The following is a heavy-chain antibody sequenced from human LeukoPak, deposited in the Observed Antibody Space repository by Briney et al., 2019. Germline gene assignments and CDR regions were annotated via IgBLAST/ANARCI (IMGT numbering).Heavy chain of an antibody. CDR2: IKQDGSEK. D-gene: IGHD1-26*01. CDR3: ARDHLVDIVGSIDY. J-gene: IGHJ4*02. V-gene: IGHV3-7*01. Sequence: GGSLRLSCAASGFTFSDYYMSWVRQAPGKGLEWVANIKQDGSEKYYVDSVKGRFTISRDNAKNSLYLQMNSLRAEDTAVYYCARDHLVDIVGSIDYWGQGTLVTVSS. CDR1: GFTFSDYY.